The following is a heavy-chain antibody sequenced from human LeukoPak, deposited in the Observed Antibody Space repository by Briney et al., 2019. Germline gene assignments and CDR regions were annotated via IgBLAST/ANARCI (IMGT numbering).Heavy chain of an antibody. CDR1: GGSISTYY. CDR3: ARNSYYDNSGEGAFDI. Sequence: SETLSLTCTVSGGSISTYYWSWIRQPPGKGLEWIGYIYYNGATDYNPSLKSRVTISVDRSKNQFSLKLSSVTAADTAVYYCARNSYYDNSGEGAFDIWGQGTMVTVSS. V-gene: IGHV4-59*12. CDR2: IYYNGAT. D-gene: IGHD3-22*01. J-gene: IGHJ3*02.